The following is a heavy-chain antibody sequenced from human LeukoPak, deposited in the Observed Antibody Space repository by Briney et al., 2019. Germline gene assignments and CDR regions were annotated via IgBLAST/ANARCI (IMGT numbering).Heavy chain of an antibody. CDR1: GFIFSNAW. V-gene: IGHV3-21*01. D-gene: IGHD3-22*01. CDR3: ALSSSYLFDY. J-gene: IGHJ4*02. Sequence: GGSLRLSCAASGFIFSNAWMNWVRQAPGKGLEWVSSISSSSSYIYYADSVKGRFTISRDNAKNSLYLQMNSLRAEDTAVYYCALSSSYLFDYWGQGTLLTVSS. CDR2: ISSSSSYI.